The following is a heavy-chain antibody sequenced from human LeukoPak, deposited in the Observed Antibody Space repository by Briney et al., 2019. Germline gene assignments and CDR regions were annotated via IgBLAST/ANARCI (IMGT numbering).Heavy chain of an antibody. CDR2: IYYSGST. Sequence: PSETLSLTCTVSGGSISSSSYYWGWIRQPPGKGLEWIGSIYYSGSTYYNPSLKSRVTISVDTSKNQFSLKLSSVTAADTAVYYCARTTRDIVVVVAATRAFDIWGQGTMVTVSS. D-gene: IGHD2-15*01. V-gene: IGHV4-39*07. CDR1: GGSISSSSYY. J-gene: IGHJ3*02. CDR3: ARTTRDIVVVVAATRAFDI.